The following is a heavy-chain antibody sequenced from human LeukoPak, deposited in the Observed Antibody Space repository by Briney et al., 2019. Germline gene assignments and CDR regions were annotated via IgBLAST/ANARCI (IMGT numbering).Heavy chain of an antibody. CDR1: GGSFSGYY. CDR3: ARVGYSYVRNDWSRTGLGAYPTKYYYHMDV. D-gene: IGHD5-18*01. CDR2: IKHSRST. J-gene: IGHJ6*03. V-gene: IGHV4-34*01. Sequence: SETLSLTCAAYGGSFSGYYWSWIRQPPGKGLEWIGEIKHSRSTNYKHSLKGRVTISRDTSKNQFSLQLNPVTAADTAVYFCARVGYSYVRNDWSRTGLGAYPTKYYYHMDVWGKGTTVTVSS.